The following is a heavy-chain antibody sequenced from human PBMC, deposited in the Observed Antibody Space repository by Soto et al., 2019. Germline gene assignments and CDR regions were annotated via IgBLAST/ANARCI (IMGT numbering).Heavy chain of an antibody. Sequence: QVQLQESGPGLVKPAETLSLTCTVSGGSISNYYWSWIRQPPGKGLQWIGRIYPSGSPNYNPSLKSRVTMSVDTSTSQFSLKLNLTSVTAADAAVYYCATEDFWGGRTHDYWGQGILVTVSP. CDR3: ATEDFWGGRTHDY. J-gene: IGHJ4*02. CDR2: IYPSGSP. V-gene: IGHV4-4*07. D-gene: IGHD3-3*01. CDR1: GGSISNYY.